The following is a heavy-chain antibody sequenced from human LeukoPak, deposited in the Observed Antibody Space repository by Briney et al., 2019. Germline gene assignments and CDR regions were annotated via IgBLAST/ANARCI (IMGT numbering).Heavy chain of an antibody. CDR3: ARQVTVYYYDSSGYYYSYPLAFDY. CDR1: GGSISSYY. J-gene: IGHJ4*02. Sequence: PSETLSLTYTVSGGSISSYYWSWIRQPPGKGLEWIGYIYYSGSTNYNPSLKSRVTISVDTSKNQFSLKLSSVTAADTAVYYCARQVTVYYYDSSGYYYSYPLAFDYWGQGTLVTVSS. V-gene: IGHV4-59*08. D-gene: IGHD3-22*01. CDR2: IYYSGST.